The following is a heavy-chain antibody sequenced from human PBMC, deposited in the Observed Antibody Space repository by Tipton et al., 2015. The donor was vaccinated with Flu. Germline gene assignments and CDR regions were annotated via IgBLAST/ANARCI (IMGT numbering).Heavy chain of an antibody. V-gene: IGHV3-33*06. CDR2: IWYDGSKK. D-gene: IGHD6-19*01. CDR1: GFTFNYHG. Sequence: SLRLSCEGSGFTFNYHGMHWVRQAPGKGLEWVAVIWYDGSKKYYADSVRGRFTISRDNSKDTVYLQMNRLRVDDTAVYSCAKVIPELVAGLDSWGQGTLVTVSS. J-gene: IGHJ4*02. CDR3: AKVIPELVAGLDS.